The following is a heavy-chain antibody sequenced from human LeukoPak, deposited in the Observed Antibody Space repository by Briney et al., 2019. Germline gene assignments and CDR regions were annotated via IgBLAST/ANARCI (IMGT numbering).Heavy chain of an antibody. CDR2: ISSNGGST. V-gene: IGHV3-64*01. Sequence: GGSLRLSCAASGFTFSSYAMHWVRQAPGKGLEYVSAISSNGGSTYYANSVKGRFTISRDNSKNTLYLQMGSLRAEDMAVYYCARDLSGVTGYTYGRGIDYWGQGTLVTVSS. CDR3: ARDLSGVTGYTYGRGIDY. J-gene: IGHJ4*02. D-gene: IGHD5-18*01. CDR1: GFTFSSYA.